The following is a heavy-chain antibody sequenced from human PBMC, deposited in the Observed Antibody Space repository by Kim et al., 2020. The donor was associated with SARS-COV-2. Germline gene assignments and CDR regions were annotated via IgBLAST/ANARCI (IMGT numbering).Heavy chain of an antibody. CDR3: ARAREPYYYGSGSYSFDP. D-gene: IGHD3-10*01. CDR2: IIPIFGTA. CDR1: GGTFSSYA. Sequence: SVKVSCKASGGTFSSYAISWVRQAPGQGLEWMGGIIPIFGTANYAQKFQGRVTITADESTSTAYMELSSLRSEDTAVYYCARAREPYYYGSGSYSFDPWGQGTLVTVSS. V-gene: IGHV1-69*13. J-gene: IGHJ5*02.